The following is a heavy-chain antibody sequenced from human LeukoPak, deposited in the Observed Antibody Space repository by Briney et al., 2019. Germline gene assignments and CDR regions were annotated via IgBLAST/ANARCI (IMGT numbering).Heavy chain of an antibody. V-gene: IGHV3-23*01. CDR3: ARGLRIAAAGSS. CDR2: ISGSGGST. CDR1: GFTFSSYA. D-gene: IGHD6-13*01. Sequence: GGSLRLSCAASGFTFSSYAMSWVRQAPGKGLEWVSAISGSGGSTYYADSVKGRFTISRDNAKNSLYLQMNSLRAEDTAVYYCARGLRIAAAGSSWGQGTLVTVSS. J-gene: IGHJ5*02.